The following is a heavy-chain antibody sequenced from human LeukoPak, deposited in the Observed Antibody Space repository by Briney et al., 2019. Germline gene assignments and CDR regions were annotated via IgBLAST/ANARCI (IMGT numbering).Heavy chain of an antibody. CDR2: IYNAVPT. CDR1: GVSITRFY. Sequence: SETLSLICTTSGVSITRFYWSWVRQRPGKGLKWIGNIYNAVPTFFNPSLKSRVTISVDTSRRQFSLELASVTAADTAVYYCVQTTGWPGFDYWGQGILVTVSS. D-gene: IGHD6-19*01. V-gene: IGHV4-4*09. CDR3: VQTTGWPGFDY. J-gene: IGHJ4*02.